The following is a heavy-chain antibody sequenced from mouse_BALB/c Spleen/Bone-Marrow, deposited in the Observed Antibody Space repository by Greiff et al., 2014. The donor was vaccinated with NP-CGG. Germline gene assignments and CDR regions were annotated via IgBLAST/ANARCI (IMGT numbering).Heavy chain of an antibody. D-gene: IGHD2-14*01. V-gene: IGHV5-4*02. CDR2: ISDGGTYT. J-gene: IGHJ3*01. Sequence: VQLKESGGGLVKPGGSLKLSCAASGFTFSDYYMYWVRQTPEKRLEWVATISDGGTYTYCPDSVKGRFTISGDNAKNNLYLQMSSLKSEDTAMYYCARDGDYRYAWFAYWGQGTLVTVSA. CDR1: GFTFSDYY. CDR3: ARDGDYRYAWFAY.